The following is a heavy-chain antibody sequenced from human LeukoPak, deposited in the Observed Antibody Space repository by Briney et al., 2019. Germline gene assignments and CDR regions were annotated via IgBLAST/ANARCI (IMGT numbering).Heavy chain of an antibody. V-gene: IGHV4-34*01. CDR3: ARGLRVDIAQSSPKYNYYMDV. CDR2: INHRGSN. J-gene: IGHJ6*03. D-gene: IGHD2-2*03. Sequence: SETLSLTCAVYGGSFSGYYWSWMRQPPGKGLEWIGEINHRGSNNYNPSLKSRVTISVDTSKNQFSLKLSSVTAADTAVYYCARGLRVDIAQSSPKYNYYMDVWGKGTTVAVSS. CDR1: GGSFSGYY.